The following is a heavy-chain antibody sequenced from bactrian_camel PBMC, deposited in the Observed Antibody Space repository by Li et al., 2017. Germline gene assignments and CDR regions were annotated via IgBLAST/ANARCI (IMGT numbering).Heavy chain of an antibody. J-gene: IGHJ4*01. CDR1: GPTSGDIC. CDR3: SSLYNRY. CDR2: INLSGGAA. V-gene: IGHV3S55*01. Sequence: QVQLVESGGGSAQAGGSLRVSCLARGPTSGDICMGWFRQAPGNEHENVAFINLSGGAAYYTDSVRGRFTISEDYAENTLYLQLNSLKTEDTAMYFCSSLYNRYCGQGT.